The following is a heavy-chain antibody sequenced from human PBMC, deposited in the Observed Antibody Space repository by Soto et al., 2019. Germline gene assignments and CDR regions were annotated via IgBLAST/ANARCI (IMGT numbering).Heavy chain of an antibody. J-gene: IGHJ5*02. CDR3: ARDSKYCSGGSCFQNWFDP. Sequence: SETLSLTCTVSGGSISSGGYYWSWIRQHPGKGLEWIGYIYYSGSTYYNPSLKSRVTISVDTSKNQFSLKLSSVTAADTAVYYCARDSKYCSGGSCFQNWFDPWGQGTLVTVSS. CDR2: IYYSGST. CDR1: GGSISSGGYY. V-gene: IGHV4-31*03. D-gene: IGHD2-15*01.